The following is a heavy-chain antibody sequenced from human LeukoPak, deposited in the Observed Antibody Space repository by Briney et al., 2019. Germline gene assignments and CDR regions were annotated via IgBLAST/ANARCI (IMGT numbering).Heavy chain of an antibody. J-gene: IGHJ3*02. Sequence: PSETLSLTCTVSGGSTSSGNYYWSWIRQPPGKGLEWIGYIYYTGSTYYNPSLKSRVTISVDTSKNQFSLKLSSVTAADTAVYYCARVPPHDAFDIWGQGTMVTVSS. CDR3: ARVPPHDAFDI. CDR1: GGSTSSGNYY. CDR2: IYYTGST. V-gene: IGHV4-30-4*08.